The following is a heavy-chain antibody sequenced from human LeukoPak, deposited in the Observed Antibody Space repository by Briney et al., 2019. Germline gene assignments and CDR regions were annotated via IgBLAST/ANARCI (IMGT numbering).Heavy chain of an antibody. CDR2: IIPIFGTA. D-gene: IGHD5-12*01. Sequence: SVKVSCKASGYTFTSYDINWVRQATGQGLEWMGGIIPIFGTANYAQKFQGRVTVTADESTSTAYMELSSLRSEDTAVYYCAREGYSGYGDFDYWGQGTLVTVSS. CDR1: GYTFTSYD. V-gene: IGHV1-69*13. J-gene: IGHJ4*02. CDR3: AREGYSGYGDFDY.